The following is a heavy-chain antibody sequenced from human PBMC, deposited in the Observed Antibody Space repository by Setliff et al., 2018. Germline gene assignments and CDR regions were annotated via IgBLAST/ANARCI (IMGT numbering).Heavy chain of an antibody. CDR1: GGSISSMSYY. J-gene: IGHJ4*02. Sequence: PSETLSLTCTASGGSISSMSYYWGWIRQPPGKGLEWIGSIYHSGSSYYNSSLRSRVAISVDTSKNQFSLNLNSVTAADTAVYFCARTTHYDFWSGYLYWGQGTLVTVSS. D-gene: IGHD3-3*01. CDR3: ARTTHYDFWSGYLY. CDR2: IYHSGSS. V-gene: IGHV4-39*01.